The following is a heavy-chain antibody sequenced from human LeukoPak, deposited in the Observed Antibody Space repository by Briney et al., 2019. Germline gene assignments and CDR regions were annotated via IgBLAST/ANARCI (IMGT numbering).Heavy chain of an antibody. CDR2: IIPIFGTA. J-gene: IGHJ4*02. Sequence: PVKVSRKASGGTFSSYAISWVRQAPGQGLEWMGGIIPIFGTANYAQKFQGRVTITADESTSTAYMELSSLRSEDTAVYYCARSYYYGSGSYYYGYWGQGTLVTVSS. CDR3: ARSYYYGSGSYYYGY. CDR1: GGTFSSYA. D-gene: IGHD3-10*01. V-gene: IGHV1-69*13.